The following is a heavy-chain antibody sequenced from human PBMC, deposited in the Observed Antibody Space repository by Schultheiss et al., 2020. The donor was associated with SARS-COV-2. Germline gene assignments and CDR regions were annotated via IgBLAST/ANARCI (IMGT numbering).Heavy chain of an antibody. CDR1: GFTFSSYA. J-gene: IGHJ6*03. CDR2: INSDGSST. Sequence: GGSLRLSCAASGFTFSSYAMSWVRQAPGKGLEWVSRINSDGSSTSYADSVKGRFTISRDNAKNTLYLQMNSLRAEDTAVYYCARGQYYGSGSYYYYYYYMDVWGKGTTVTVSS. CDR3: ARGQYYGSGSYYYYYYYMDV. V-gene: IGHV3-74*01. D-gene: IGHD3-10*01.